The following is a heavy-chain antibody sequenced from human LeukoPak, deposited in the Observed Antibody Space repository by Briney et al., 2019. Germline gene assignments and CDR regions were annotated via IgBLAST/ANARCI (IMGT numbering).Heavy chain of an antibody. CDR3: ARIGEMTTVYYFDY. V-gene: IGHV3-23*01. CDR1: GFTLSSYA. CDR2: ISGSGGST. Sequence: GGSLRLSCAASGFTLSSYAMSWVRQAPGKGLEWVSAISGSGGSTYYADSVKGRFTISRDNSKNTLYLQMNSLRAEDTAVYYCARIGEMTTVYYFDYWGQGTLVTVSS. J-gene: IGHJ4*02. D-gene: IGHD4-17*01.